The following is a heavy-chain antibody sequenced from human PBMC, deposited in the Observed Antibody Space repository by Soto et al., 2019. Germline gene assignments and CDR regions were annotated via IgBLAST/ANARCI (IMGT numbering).Heavy chain of an antibody. V-gene: IGHV3-11*06. CDR3: ARDRRTATTSYGMDV. J-gene: IGHJ6*02. D-gene: IGHD4-17*01. CDR2: ISSSSSYT. Sequence: GGSLRLSCAASGFTFSDYYMSWIRQAPGKGLEWVSYISSSSSYTNYADSVKGRFTISRDNAKNSLYLQMNSLRAEDTAVYYCARDRRTATTSYGMDVWGQGTTVTVSS. CDR1: GFTFSDYY.